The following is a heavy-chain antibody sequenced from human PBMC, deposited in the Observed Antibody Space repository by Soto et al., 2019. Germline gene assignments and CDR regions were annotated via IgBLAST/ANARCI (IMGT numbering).Heavy chain of an antibody. CDR2: IYSGGRT. V-gene: IGHV3-53*04. D-gene: IGHD2-15*01. Sequence: GSLRLSCAASGFTVSSNYMSWVRQAPGKGLEWVSVIYSGGRTYYADSRKGRFTISRHKSKNTLYLQMNSLRAEDTAVYYCARGYCSGGSCYSFWYFDLWGRGTLVTVSS. CDR1: GFTVSSNY. J-gene: IGHJ2*01. CDR3: ARGYCSGGSCYSFWYFDL.